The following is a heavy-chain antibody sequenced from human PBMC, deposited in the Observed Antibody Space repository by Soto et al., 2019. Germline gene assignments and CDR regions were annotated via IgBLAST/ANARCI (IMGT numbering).Heavy chain of an antibody. V-gene: IGHV3-21*01. D-gene: IGHD1-1*01. CDR3: AIFNCSIDYWNVMDV. CDR2: ISGGGTYR. CDR1: GLTFSHYS. J-gene: IGHJ6*02. Sequence: GGSLRLSCAASGLTFSHYSMNWVRQAPGKGLEWVSSISGGGTYRYYAESVKGRFTISRDNAKNALDLQMNSLRAEDTAVYYCAIFNCSIDYWNVMDVWGQGSTVPGS.